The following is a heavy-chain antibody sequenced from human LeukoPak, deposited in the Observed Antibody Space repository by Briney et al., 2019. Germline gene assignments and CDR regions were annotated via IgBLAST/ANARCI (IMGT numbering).Heavy chain of an antibody. CDR1: GGSISSYY. D-gene: IGHD3-3*01. CDR3: ARRRHYDFWSGYYGPMDV. J-gene: IGHJ6*03. V-gene: IGHV4-59*12. CDR2: IYYSGST. Sequence: SETLSLTCTVSGGSISSYYWSWIRQPPGKGLEWIGYIYYSGSTNYNPSLKSRVTISVGTSKNQFSLKLSSVTAADTAVYYCARRRHYDFWSGYYGPMDVWGKGTTVTVSS.